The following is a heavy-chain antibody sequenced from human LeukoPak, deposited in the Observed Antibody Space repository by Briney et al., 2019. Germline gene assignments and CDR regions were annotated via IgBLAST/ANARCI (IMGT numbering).Heavy chain of an antibody. CDR2: ISSYNGNT. J-gene: IGHJ4*02. Sequence: ASGKVSGKASGYTFTIYGISWVRQAPGQRLEWRGWISSYNGNTNYAQKLQGRGTMTTDTSTSTAYMELTSLRSDDTAVYYCARDWRGDSGTHTIDYWGQGTLVTVSS. D-gene: IGHD3-10*01. CDR3: ARDWRGDSGTHTIDY. CDR1: GYTFTIYG. V-gene: IGHV1-18*04.